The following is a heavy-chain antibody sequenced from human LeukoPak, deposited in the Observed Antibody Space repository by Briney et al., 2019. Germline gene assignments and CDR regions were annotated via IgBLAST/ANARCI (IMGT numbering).Heavy chain of an antibody. D-gene: IGHD6-6*01. CDR1: GFTFSSYW. Sequence: PGGSLRLSCAASGFTFSSYWMHWVRQAPGKGLVWVSRINSDGSSASYADSVKGRFTISRDNAKNSLYLQMSSLRVEDTAVYYCTRDPRHFDSCGQGTLVTVSS. CDR2: INSDGSSA. CDR3: TRDPRHFDS. V-gene: IGHV3-74*01. J-gene: IGHJ5*01.